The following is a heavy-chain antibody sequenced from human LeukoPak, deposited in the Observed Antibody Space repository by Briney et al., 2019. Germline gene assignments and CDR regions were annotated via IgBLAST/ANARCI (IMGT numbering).Heavy chain of an antibody. CDR3: ARFVVVTAIRGYFQH. D-gene: IGHD2-21*02. CDR2: IYYSGST. Sequence: PSETLSLTCTVSGGSISSYYWSWIRQPPGKGLEWIGYIYYSGSTNYNPSLKSRVTISVDTSKNQFSLKLSSVTAAVTAVYYCARFVVVTAIRGYFQHWGQGTLVTVSS. J-gene: IGHJ1*01. CDR1: GGSISSYY. V-gene: IGHV4-59*01.